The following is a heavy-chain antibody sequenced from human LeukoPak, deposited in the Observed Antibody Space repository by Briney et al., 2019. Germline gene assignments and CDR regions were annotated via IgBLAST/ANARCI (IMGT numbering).Heavy chain of an antibody. D-gene: IGHD3-10*01. Sequence: GASVEVSCKASGYTFTSYAMNWVRQAPGQGLEWMGWINTKTGNPTYAQGFTGRFVFSLDTSVSTAYLQISSLKAEDTAVYYCARSQVRGVMDYWGQGTLVTVSS. V-gene: IGHV7-4-1*02. CDR2: INTKTGNP. CDR3: ARSQVRGVMDY. J-gene: IGHJ4*02. CDR1: GYTFTSYA.